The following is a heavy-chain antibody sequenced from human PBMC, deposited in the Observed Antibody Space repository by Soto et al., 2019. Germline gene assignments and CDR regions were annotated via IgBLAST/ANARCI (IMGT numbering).Heavy chain of an antibody. V-gene: IGHV3-30*18. CDR1: GFTFSSYG. CDR2: ISYDGSNK. J-gene: IGHJ4*02. D-gene: IGHD3-3*01. CDR3: AKEWSSGYYDFWSGYRFDY. Sequence: GGSLRLSCAASGFTFSSYGMHWVRQAPGKGLEWVAVISYDGSNKYYADSVKGRFTISRDNSKNTLYLQMNSLRAEDTAVYYCAKEWSSGYYDFWSGYRFDYWGQGTLVTVSS.